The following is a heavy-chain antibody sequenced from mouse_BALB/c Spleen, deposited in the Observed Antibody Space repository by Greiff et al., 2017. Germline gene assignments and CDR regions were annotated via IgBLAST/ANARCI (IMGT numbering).Heavy chain of an antibody. V-gene: IGHV1S81*02. CDR3: ARRAYYYGSSVYAMDY. CDR2: INPSNGRT. CDR1: GYTFTSYW. Sequence: VQLQQPGAELVKPGASVKLSCKASGYTFTSYWMHWVKQRPGQGLEWIGEINPSNGRTNYNEKFKSKATLTVDKSSSTAYMQLSSLTSEDSAVYYCARRAYYYGSSVYAMDYWGQGTSVTVSS. J-gene: IGHJ4*01. D-gene: IGHD1-1*01.